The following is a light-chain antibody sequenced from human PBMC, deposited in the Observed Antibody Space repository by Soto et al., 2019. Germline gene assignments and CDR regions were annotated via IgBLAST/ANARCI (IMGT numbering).Light chain of an antibody. Sequence: SYELTQPPSVSVSPEQTASITCSGDQLGDKYACWYQQRPGQSPVLVIYQDIKRPSGIPERFSGSNSGNTATLTISGTQAMDEADYYCQAWDSSTDVVFGGGTKLTVL. V-gene: IGLV3-1*01. J-gene: IGLJ2*01. CDR3: QAWDSSTDVV. CDR2: QDI. CDR1: QLGDKY.